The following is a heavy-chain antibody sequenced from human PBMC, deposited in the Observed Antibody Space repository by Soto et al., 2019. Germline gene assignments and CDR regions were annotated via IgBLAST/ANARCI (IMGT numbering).Heavy chain of an antibody. CDR3: AKDSVAVSRSLYYFDY. CDR2: ISYDGSNK. D-gene: IGHD6-19*01. CDR1: GFTFSSYG. V-gene: IGHV3-30*18. Sequence: GGSLRLSCAASGFTFSSYGMHWVRQAPGKGLEWVAVISYDGSNKYYADSVKGRFTISRDNSKNTLYLQMNSLRAEDTAVYYCAKDSVAVSRSLYYFDYWGQGTLVTVSS. J-gene: IGHJ4*02.